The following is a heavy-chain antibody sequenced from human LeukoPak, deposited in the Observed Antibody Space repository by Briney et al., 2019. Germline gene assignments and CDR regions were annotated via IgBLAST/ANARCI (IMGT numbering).Heavy chain of an antibody. Sequence: GGSLRLSCAASGFTFSSYSMNWVRQAPGKGLEWVSSISSSSSYIYYADSVKGRFTISRDNAKNSLYLQMSSLRAEDTAVYYWGKNPLRGQLAHLWGQGTLVTVSS. D-gene: IGHD2-2*01. V-gene: IGHV3-21*01. CDR1: GFTFSSYS. J-gene: IGHJ4*02. CDR2: ISSSSSYI. CDR3: GKNPLRGQLAHL.